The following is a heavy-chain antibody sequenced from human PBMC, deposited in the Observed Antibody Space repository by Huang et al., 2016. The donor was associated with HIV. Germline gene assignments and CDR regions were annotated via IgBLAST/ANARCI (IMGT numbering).Heavy chain of an antibody. V-gene: IGHV1-8*01. CDR1: GYTFANYD. D-gene: IGHD5-12*01. Sequence: QVQLVQSGAEVKKPGASVQVSCKASGYTFANYDITWVRQDLGQGLEWMGWMNPYTGNTGYGQKFRGRVTFTRNTSNTTAYMELSSLRSEDTAIYYCARGRMVAEYWGQGTLVIVSS. CDR2: MNPYTGNT. J-gene: IGHJ4*02. CDR3: ARGRMVAEY.